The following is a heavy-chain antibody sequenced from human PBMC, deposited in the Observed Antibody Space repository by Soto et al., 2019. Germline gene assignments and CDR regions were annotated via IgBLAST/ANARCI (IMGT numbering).Heavy chain of an antibody. CDR2: IYYSGST. D-gene: IGHD3-10*01. Sequence: SETLSLTCTVSGGSISSSSYYWGWIRQPPGKGLEWIGSIYYSGSTYYNPSLKSRVTISVDTSKNQFSLKLSSVTAADTAVYYCASQLREFGYWGQRTLVTVSS. CDR1: GGSISSSSYY. J-gene: IGHJ4*02. V-gene: IGHV4-39*01. CDR3: ASQLREFGY.